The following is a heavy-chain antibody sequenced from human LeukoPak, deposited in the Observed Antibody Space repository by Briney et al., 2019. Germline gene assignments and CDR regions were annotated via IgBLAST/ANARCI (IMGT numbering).Heavy chain of an antibody. CDR2: ISGSAYST. D-gene: IGHD3-22*01. CDR1: GFTFSSYA. Sequence: PVGSLRLSCAASGFTFSSYAMTWVRQAPGKGLEWISAISGSAYSTSYADSVKGRFTISRDNSKNTLYLQMNSLRAEDTAIYYCARNTSGFKLGDAFDIWGQGTMVRVSS. CDR3: ARNTSGFKLGDAFDI. J-gene: IGHJ3*02. V-gene: IGHV3-23*01.